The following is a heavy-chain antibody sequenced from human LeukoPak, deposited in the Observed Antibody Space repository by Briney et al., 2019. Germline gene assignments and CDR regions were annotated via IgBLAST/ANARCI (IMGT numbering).Heavy chain of an antibody. CDR2: IHYSGST. Sequence: SETLSLTCTVSGDSISSYYWSWIRQPPGKGLEWIGYIHYSGSTNYKPSLKSRVTISVDTSKNQFSLKLNSVTAADTAVYYCARGGYYGSGNDFRFDPWGQGTLVTVSS. CDR1: GDSISSYY. J-gene: IGHJ5*02. V-gene: IGHV4-59*01. D-gene: IGHD3-10*01. CDR3: ARGGYYGSGNDFRFDP.